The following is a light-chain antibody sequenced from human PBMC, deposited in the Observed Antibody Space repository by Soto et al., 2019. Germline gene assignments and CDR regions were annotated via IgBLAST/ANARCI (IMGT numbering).Light chain of an antibody. CDR3: CSYAGSSTYV. J-gene: IGLJ1*01. V-gene: IGLV2-23*01. CDR1: SSDVGSYNL. CDR2: EGS. Sequence: QSALTRPASVSGSPGQSITIAFTGTSSDVGSYNLVSWYQQHPIKAPKLMIYEGSKRPSGVSNRFSGSKSGNTASLTIPGLQAEDEADYYCCSYAGSSTYVFGTGTKVTVL.